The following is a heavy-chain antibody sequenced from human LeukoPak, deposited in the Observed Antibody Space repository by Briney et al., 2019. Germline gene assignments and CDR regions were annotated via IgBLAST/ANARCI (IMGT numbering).Heavy chain of an antibody. CDR2: IYNSGST. CDR3: ARQVISGGYYRTFDQ. Sequence: SETLPLTCTVSSASITRYYWSWIRQPPGKGLKWIGYIYNSGSTNYNPSLKSRVTMSVDTSKSQFSLKLSSVTAADTAVYYCARQVISGGYYRTFDQWGQGTLVTVSS. J-gene: IGHJ4*02. CDR1: SASITRYY. V-gene: IGHV4-59*01. D-gene: IGHD3-22*01.